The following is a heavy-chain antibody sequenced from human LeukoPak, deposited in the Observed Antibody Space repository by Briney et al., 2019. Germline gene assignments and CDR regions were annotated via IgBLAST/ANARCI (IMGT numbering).Heavy chain of an antibody. CDR2: IYTSGST. V-gene: IGHV4-4*07. Sequence: SETLSLTCTASGGSISSYYWSWIRQPAGKGLEWIGRIYTSGSTNYNPSLKSRVTMSVDTSKNQFSLKLSSVTAADTAVYYCARDPPYGDYPNWFDPWGQGTLVTVSS. D-gene: IGHD4-17*01. CDR3: ARDPPYGDYPNWFDP. CDR1: GGSISSYY. J-gene: IGHJ5*02.